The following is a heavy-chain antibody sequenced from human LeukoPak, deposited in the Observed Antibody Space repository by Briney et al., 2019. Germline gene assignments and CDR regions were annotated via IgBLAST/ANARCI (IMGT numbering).Heavy chain of an antibody. J-gene: IGHJ4*02. D-gene: IGHD5-18*01. V-gene: IGHV4-59*01. Sequence: IRQTPGKGLEWIGYVFDSGRTKENPSLKSRVTLSADMSKNQLSLRLSSVTAADTAVYYCTTIKRGNIFGYFDFWGQGILVTVSS. CDR3: TTIKRGNIFGYFDF. CDR2: VFDSGRT.